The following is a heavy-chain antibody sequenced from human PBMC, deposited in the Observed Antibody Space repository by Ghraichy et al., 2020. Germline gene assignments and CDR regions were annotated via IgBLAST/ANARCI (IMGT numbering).Heavy chain of an antibody. V-gene: IGHV3-48*02. CDR1: GFSFSGYN. D-gene: IGHD4-23*01. CDR3: ARASTVVRFYYYAGMGV. CDR2: ITISSRSI. Sequence: GGSLRLSCVGSGFSFSGYNMNWVRQSPGKGLEWVSYITISSRSIFYADSVKGRFTISRDNAQNSVYLQMNSLRDEDTAIYYCARASTVVRFYYYAGMGVWGQGTTWPVSS. J-gene: IGHJ6*02.